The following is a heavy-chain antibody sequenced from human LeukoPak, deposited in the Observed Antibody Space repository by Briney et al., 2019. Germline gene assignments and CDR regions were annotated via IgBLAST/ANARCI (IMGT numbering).Heavy chain of an antibody. CDR1: GFTFSSYW. CDR2: IKQDGSEK. J-gene: IGHJ3*02. Sequence: GGSLRLSCAAPGFTFSSYWMSWVRQAPGKGLEWVANIKQDGSEKYYVDSVKGRFTISRDNAKNSPYLQMNSLRAEDTAVYYCARELDDAFDIWGQGTMVTVSS. V-gene: IGHV3-7*03. CDR3: ARELDDAFDI.